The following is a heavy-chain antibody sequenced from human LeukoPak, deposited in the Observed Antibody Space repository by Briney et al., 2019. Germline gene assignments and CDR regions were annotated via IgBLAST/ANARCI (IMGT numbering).Heavy chain of an antibody. CDR2: ISYSGVT. V-gene: IGHV4-59*01. Sequence: SETLSLTCTVSGVSISTYYWSWIRQPPGKGLEWVGYISYSGVTNYNPSLKSRVTISVDTSKNQFSLKVSSVTAADTAVYYCASGYSYGSDAFDIWGQGTMVTVSS. CDR1: GVSISTYY. D-gene: IGHD5-18*01. CDR3: ASGYSYGSDAFDI. J-gene: IGHJ3*02.